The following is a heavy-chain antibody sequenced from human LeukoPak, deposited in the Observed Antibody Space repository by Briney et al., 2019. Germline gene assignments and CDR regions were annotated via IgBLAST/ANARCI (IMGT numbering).Heavy chain of an antibody. CDR2: IIPIFGTA. Sequence: GSSVKVSCKASGGTFSSYAISWVRQAPGQGLEWMGGIIPIFGTANYAQKFQGRVTITADESTSTAYMELSSLRSEDTAVYYCVRDDGIGLDAFDIWGHGTMVTVSS. D-gene: IGHD1-14*01. J-gene: IGHJ3*02. V-gene: IGHV1-69*01. CDR3: VRDDGIGLDAFDI. CDR1: GGTFSSYA.